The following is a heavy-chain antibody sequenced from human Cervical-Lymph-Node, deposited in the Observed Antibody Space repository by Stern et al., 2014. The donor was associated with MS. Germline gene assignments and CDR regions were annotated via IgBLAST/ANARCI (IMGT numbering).Heavy chain of an antibody. CDR3: ARDVGMDV. Sequence: VQLEESGPGLVKPSETLSLTCAVSGVSISIYYWSWIRQPPGKGLEWIGYIYYSGSTTYTPSLKSRVTMSVDTSKNQFSMKLSSVTAADTAVYYCARDVGMDVWGQGTTVIVSS. CDR2: IYYSGST. CDR1: GVSISIYY. J-gene: IGHJ6*02. V-gene: IGHV4-59*12.